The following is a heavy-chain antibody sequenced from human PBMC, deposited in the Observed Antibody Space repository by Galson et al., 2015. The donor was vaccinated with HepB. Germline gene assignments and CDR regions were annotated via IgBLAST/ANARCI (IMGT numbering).Heavy chain of an antibody. CDR2: ISSSSSYI. D-gene: IGHD3-10*01. CDR3: ARAMVRGVYYYYGTDV. Sequence: SLRLSCAASGFTFSSYSMNWVRQAPGKGLEWVSSISSSSSYIYYADSVKGRFTISRDNAKNSLYLQMNSLRAEDTAVYYCARAMVRGVYYYYGTDVWGQGTTVTVSS. CDR1: GFTFSSYS. J-gene: IGHJ6*02. V-gene: IGHV3-21*01.